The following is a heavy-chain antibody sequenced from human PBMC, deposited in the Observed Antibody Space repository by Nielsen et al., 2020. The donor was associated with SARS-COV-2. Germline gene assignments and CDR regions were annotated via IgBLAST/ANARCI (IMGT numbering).Heavy chain of an antibody. V-gene: IGHV3-30*03. D-gene: IGHD2-2*01. CDR2: ISYDGSNK. CDR1: GFTFSSYG. CDR3: ARDRGYCSSTSCYYYYGMDV. Sequence: GESLKISCAASGFTFSSYGMHWVRQAPGKGLEWVAVISYDGSNKYYADSVKGRFTISRDNSKNTLYLQMNSLRAEDTAVYYCARDRGYCSSTSCYYYYGMDVWGQGTTVTVSS. J-gene: IGHJ6*02.